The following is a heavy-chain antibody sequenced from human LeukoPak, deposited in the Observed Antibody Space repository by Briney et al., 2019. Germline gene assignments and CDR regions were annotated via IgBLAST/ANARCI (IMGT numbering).Heavy chain of an antibody. CDR1: GFTFSSYS. D-gene: IGHD3-3*01. V-gene: IGHV3-21*01. CDR2: ISSSSSYI. Sequence: GGSLRLSCAASGFTFSSYSMNWVRQAPGKGLEWVSSISSSSSYIYYADSVKGRFTISRDNAKNSLYLQMNSLRAEDTAVYYCARDENRNDFWSGYYIIHYYYGMDVWGQGTTVTVSS. CDR3: ARDENRNDFWSGYYIIHYYYGMDV. J-gene: IGHJ6*02.